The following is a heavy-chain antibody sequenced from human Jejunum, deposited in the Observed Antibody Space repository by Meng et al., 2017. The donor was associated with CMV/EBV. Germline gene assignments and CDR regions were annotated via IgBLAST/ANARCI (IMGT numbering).Heavy chain of an antibody. V-gene: IGHV4-4*02. CDR2: IYYDGST. D-gene: IGHD3-10*01. CDR1: GGSISSSLW. J-gene: IGHJ5*02. Sequence: SGGSISSSLWWIWVRQPPGKGLEWIGEIYYDGSTNYNPSLKSRVTISVDKSKNQFSLNLSSVTAADTAVYYCATHDYALGTSGFDPWGQGTLVTVSS. CDR3: ATHDYALGTSGFDP.